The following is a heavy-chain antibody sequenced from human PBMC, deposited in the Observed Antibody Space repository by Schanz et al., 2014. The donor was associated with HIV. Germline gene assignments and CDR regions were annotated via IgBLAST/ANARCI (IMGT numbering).Heavy chain of an antibody. Sequence: EVQLVESGGGLVQPGRSLRLSCAASGFTFDDYAMHWVRQAPGKGLEWVSGISWNSGSIGYADSMKGRFTISRDNAKNSLYLQMNSLRAEDTALYYCAKDNGWPLASYYGMDVWGQGTTVTVSS. CDR1: GFTFDDYA. D-gene: IGHD6-19*01. CDR2: ISWNSGSI. CDR3: AKDNGWPLASYYGMDV. V-gene: IGHV3-9*01. J-gene: IGHJ6*02.